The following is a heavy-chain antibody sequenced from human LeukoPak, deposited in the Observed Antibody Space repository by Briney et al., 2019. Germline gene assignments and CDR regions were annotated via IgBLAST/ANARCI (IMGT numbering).Heavy chain of an antibody. J-gene: IGHJ6*02. CDR3: AKRRLVPGYYYGIDV. D-gene: IGHD6-19*01. CDR2: IYYSGST. CDR1: GGSISIYY. V-gene: IGHV4-59*08. Sequence: KTSETLSLTCTVSGGSISIYYWSWVRQPPGKGLEGIGYIYYSGSTNYNPSLKSRVTIPVNTSKNQFSLKLSSLTAADPAVYYCAKRRLVPGYYYGIDVWGQGTTVAVSS.